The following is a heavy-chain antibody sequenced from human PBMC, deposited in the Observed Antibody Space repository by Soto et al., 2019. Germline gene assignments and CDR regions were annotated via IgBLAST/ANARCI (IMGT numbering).Heavy chain of an antibody. Sequence: QVQLRESVPGLVTPSETLSVTCTVSGDSISSHYWSWIRQPPGRGLEWIGYIHSAGTTNYNASLQSRVTLSLDTSKNVFSMRLTSVTAADTAVYYCVRGEWERRSFDDWGQGTLVTVSS. D-gene: IGHD1-1*01. V-gene: IGHV4-59*08. CDR1: GDSISSHY. CDR3: VRGEWERRSFDD. CDR2: IHSAGTT. J-gene: IGHJ4*02.